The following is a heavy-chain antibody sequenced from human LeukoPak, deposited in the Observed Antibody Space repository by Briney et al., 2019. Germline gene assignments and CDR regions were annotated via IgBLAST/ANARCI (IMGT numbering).Heavy chain of an antibody. CDR1: GYTFTSYD. J-gene: IGHJ6*02. CDR3: ARAGSSPWYYCYGMDV. Sequence: ASVKVSCKASGYTFTSYDINWVRQATGQGLEWMGWMNPNSGNTGYAQKFQGRVTMTRNTSISTAYMELSSLRSEDTAVYYCARAGSSPWYYCYGMDVWGQGTTVTVSS. CDR2: MNPNSGNT. D-gene: IGHD6-6*01. V-gene: IGHV1-8*01.